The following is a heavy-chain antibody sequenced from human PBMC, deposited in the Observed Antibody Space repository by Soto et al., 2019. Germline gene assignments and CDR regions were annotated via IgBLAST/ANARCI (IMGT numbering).Heavy chain of an antibody. CDR1: GGSISSYY. CDR3: ARVVSKLLWFGELLSEDYYYYYMDV. CDR2: IYYSGST. J-gene: IGHJ6*03. V-gene: IGHV4-59*01. D-gene: IGHD3-10*01. Sequence: SETLSLTCTVSGGSISSYYWSWIRQPPGKGLEWIGYIYYSGSTNYNPSLKSRVTISVDTSKNQFSLKLSSVTAADTAMYYCARVVSKLLWFGELLSEDYYYYYMDVWGKGTTVTVSS.